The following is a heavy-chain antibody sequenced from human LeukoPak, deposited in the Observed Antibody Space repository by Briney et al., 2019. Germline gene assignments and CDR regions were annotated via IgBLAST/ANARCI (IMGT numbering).Heavy chain of an antibody. CDR2: VNPRSGDA. Sequence: GASVKVSCKASGYTFISYNINWLRQATGQGLEWMGWVNPRSGDAGYLQKFQGRLTITRDSSIDTAYMDLSGLNSEDTAVYYCARGVPLGYCTYGVCYPPYYFDYWGQGILVTASS. J-gene: IGHJ4*02. V-gene: IGHV1-8*01. CDR1: GYTFISYN. D-gene: IGHD2-8*01. CDR3: ARGVPLGYCTYGVCYPPYYFDY.